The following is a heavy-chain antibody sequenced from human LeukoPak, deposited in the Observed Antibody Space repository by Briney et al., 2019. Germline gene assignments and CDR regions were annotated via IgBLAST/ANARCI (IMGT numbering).Heavy chain of an antibody. CDR2: ISYDGSNK. CDR1: GFTFSSYA. V-gene: IGHV3-30*04. CDR3: ARTFLGYCSGGSCYSGGLDY. Sequence: GGSLRLSCAASGFTFSSYAMHWVRQAPGKGLEWVAVISYDGSNKYYADSVKGRFTISRDNSKNTLYLQMNSLRAEDTAVYYCARTFLGYCSGGSCYSGGLDYWGQGTLVTVSS. D-gene: IGHD2-15*01. J-gene: IGHJ4*02.